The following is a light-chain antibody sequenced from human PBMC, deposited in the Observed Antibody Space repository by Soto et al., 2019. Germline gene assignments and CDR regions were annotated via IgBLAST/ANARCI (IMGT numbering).Light chain of an antibody. J-gene: IGKJ5*01. V-gene: IGKV3-15*01. CDR2: GAS. CDR1: QSVSSD. CDR3: QQYNNWPPIT. Sequence: EIVVTQSPATLSVSPGERATLSCRASQSVSSDLAWYQQKPGQAPRLPIYGASTRATGIPARFSGSGSGTEFTLTISSLQSEDFAVYYCQQYNNWPPITFGQGTRLEIK.